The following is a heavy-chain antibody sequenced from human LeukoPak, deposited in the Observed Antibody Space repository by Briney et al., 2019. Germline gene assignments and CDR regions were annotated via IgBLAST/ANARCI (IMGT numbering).Heavy chain of an antibody. D-gene: IGHD1/OR15-1a*01. CDR2: MNPNSGNT. V-gene: IGHV1-8*01. J-gene: IGHJ4*02. Sequence: ASVKVSCKASGYTFTSYDINWARQATGQGLEWMGWMNPNSGNTGYAQKFQGRVTMTRNTSISTAYMELSSLTSEDTAVYYCAKEGTASKPSDLDHWGQGILVTVSS. CDR1: GYTFTSYD. CDR3: AKEGTASKPSDLDH.